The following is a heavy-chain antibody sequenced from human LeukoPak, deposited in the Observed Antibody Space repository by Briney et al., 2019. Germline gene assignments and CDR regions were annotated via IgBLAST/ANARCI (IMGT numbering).Heavy chain of an antibody. CDR3: ARGHVLLWFGELFMDV. J-gene: IGHJ6*02. CDR1: GGSISSYY. D-gene: IGHD3-10*01. V-gene: IGHV4-59*12. CDR2: TYYSGST. Sequence: SETLSLTCTVSGGSISSYYWSWIRQPPGKGLEWIGYTYYSGSTNYNPSLKSRVTISVDTSKNQFSLKLSSVTAADTAVYYCARGHVLLWFGELFMDVWGQGTTVTVSS.